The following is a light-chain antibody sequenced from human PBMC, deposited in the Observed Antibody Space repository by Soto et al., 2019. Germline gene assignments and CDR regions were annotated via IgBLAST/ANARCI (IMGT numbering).Light chain of an antibody. CDR1: SSDVGNYKY. J-gene: IGLJ1*01. V-gene: IGLV2-14*01. Sequence: GASSDVGNYKYVSWYQQHPGKAPKLMIYEVSNRPSGVSNRFSGSKSGNTASLTISGLQAEDETDYYCFSYTSSGTYVFGTGTKVTVL. CDR3: FSYTSSGTYV. CDR2: EVS.